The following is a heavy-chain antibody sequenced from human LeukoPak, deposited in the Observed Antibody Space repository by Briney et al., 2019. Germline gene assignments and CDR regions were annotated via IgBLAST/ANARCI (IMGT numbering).Heavy chain of an antibody. J-gene: IGHJ4*02. CDR3: ARHDFATVTTFDY. V-gene: IGHV4-31*03. Sequence: SQTLSLTCTVSGGSISSGGYYWSWIRQHPGKGLEWIGYIYYSGSTYYNPSLKSRVTISVDTSKNQFSLKLSSVTAADTAVYYCARHDFATVTTFDYWGQGTLVTVSS. D-gene: IGHD4-17*01. CDR1: GGSISSGGYY. CDR2: IYYSGST.